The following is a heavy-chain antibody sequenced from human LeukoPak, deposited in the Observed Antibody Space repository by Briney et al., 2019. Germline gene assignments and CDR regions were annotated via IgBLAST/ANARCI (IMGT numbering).Heavy chain of an antibody. CDR2: IKSKSGGGAA. Sequence: GRSLRLSCAASGFTFSNAWMIWVRQAPGKGLEYVGRIKSKSGGGAADYATPVKGRFSISRDDSQNTVYLQMNSVTTEDTAVYYCTIEGFWGQGTLVTVSS. CDR3: TIEGF. V-gene: IGHV3-15*05. CDR1: GFTFSNAW. J-gene: IGHJ4*02.